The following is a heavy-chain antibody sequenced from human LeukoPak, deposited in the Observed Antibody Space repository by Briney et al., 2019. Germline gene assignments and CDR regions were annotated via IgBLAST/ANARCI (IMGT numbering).Heavy chain of an antibody. Sequence: GASVKVSCKASGGTFSSYAISWVRQAPGQGLEWMGGIIPIFGTANYAQKFQGRVTITADESTSTAYMELSSLRSEDTAVYYCAREANYYGSGSYFEGTFDYWGQGSLVTVSS. V-gene: IGHV1-69*13. CDR3: AREANYYGSGSYFEGTFDY. D-gene: IGHD3-10*01. CDR2: IIPIFGTA. J-gene: IGHJ4*02. CDR1: GGTFSSYA.